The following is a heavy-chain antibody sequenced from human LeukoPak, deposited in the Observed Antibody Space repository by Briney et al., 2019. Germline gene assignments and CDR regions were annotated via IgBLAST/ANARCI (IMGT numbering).Heavy chain of an antibody. D-gene: IGHD3-22*01. V-gene: IGHV4-34*01. CDR2: INHSGST. CDR1: GGSFSGYY. J-gene: IGHJ4*02. CDR3: ARRDDSSGYHKIFDY. Sequence: PSETLSLTCAVYGGSFSGYYWSWIRQPPGKGLEWIGEINHSGSTNYNPSLKSRVTISVDTSKNQFYLKLSSLTAADTAVYYCARRDDSSGYHKIFDYWGPGTLVTVSS.